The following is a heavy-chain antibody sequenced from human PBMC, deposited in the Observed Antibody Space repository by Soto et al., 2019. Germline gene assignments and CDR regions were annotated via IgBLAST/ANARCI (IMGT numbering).Heavy chain of an antibody. CDR1: GYTFTNYY. CDR2: INPSGGST. J-gene: IGHJ6*02. Sequence: ASVKVSCKASGYTFTNYYMHWVRQAPGQGLEWMGIINPSGGSTSYAQKFQGRVTMTRDTSTSTVYMELSSLRSEDTAVYYCARGGGTAATGGYYYGMDVWGQGTTVTVSS. CDR3: ARGGGTAATGGYYYGMDV. D-gene: IGHD6-25*01. V-gene: IGHV1-46*01.